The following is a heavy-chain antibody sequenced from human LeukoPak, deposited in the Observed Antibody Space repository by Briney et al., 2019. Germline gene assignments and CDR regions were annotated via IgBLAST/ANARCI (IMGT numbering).Heavy chain of an antibody. J-gene: IGHJ4*02. CDR1: GGSFSGYY. D-gene: IGHD3-10*01. CDR2: INHSGST. V-gene: IGHV4-34*01. CDR3: ASLLGSSSDY. Sequence: SETLSLTCAVYGGSFSGYYWSWIRQPPGKGLEWIGEINHSGSTNYNPSLKSRVTISVDTSKNQFSLKLSPVTAADTAVYYCASLLGSSSDYWGQGTLVTVSS.